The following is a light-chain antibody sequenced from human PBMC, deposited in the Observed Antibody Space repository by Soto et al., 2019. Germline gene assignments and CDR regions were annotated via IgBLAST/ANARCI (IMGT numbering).Light chain of an antibody. CDR1: NIGRKN. CDR2: RDS. Sequence: SYELTQPLSVSVALGQTARITCGGNNIGRKNGHWYQQKPGQAPVLVIYRDSNRPSGIPERFSGSNSGNTATLTISRAQAGDEADYYCQVWDSSTARVFGGGTKLTVL. V-gene: IGLV3-9*01. CDR3: QVWDSSTARV. J-gene: IGLJ3*02.